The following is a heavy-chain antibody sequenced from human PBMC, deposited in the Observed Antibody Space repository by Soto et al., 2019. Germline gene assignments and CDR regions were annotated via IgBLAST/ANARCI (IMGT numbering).Heavy chain of an antibody. J-gene: IGHJ5*01. D-gene: IGHD3-10*01. CDR2: NIPIFGTA. CDR1: GGTFSSYA. Sequence: QVQLEQSGAEVKKPGSSVKVSCKASGGTFSSYAISWVRQAPGQALEWMGGNIPIFGTANYAQKFQGRVTITADESTSTAYIELSSLRSEDTAVYYCARGGSRYYVSGSPLTFNCFDPWGQGTLVTVSS. V-gene: IGHV1-69*01. CDR3: ARGGSRYYVSGSPLTFNCFDP.